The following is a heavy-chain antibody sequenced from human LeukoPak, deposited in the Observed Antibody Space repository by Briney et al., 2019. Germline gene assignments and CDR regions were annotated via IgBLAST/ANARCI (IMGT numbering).Heavy chain of an antibody. CDR1: GYIFTTYW. CDR3: ARHGLGSSWFGFDY. V-gene: IGHV5-51*01. J-gene: IGHJ4*02. Sequence: GESLKISCKGSGYIFTTYWIGWVRQMPGKGLEWVGIINPGDSDPRYRPSFQGQATISADKSISTAYLQWSSLKASDTAMYYCARHGLGSSWFGFDYWGQGTLVTVSS. CDR2: INPGDSDP. D-gene: IGHD6-13*01.